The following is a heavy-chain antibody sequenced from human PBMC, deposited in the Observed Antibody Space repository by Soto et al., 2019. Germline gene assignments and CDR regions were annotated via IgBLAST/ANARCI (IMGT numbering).Heavy chain of an antibody. CDR3: AKEGPITNWYFDY. D-gene: IGHD1-1*01. V-gene: IGHV3-30*18. CDR1: GFTFSNYG. Sequence: QVPLVEAEGGVVQPGRSLRLSCAASGFTFSNYGMHWVRQAPGKGLEGVTVISYDGNVAYYADSVKGRFTSSRDNSKNTLYLQMNSLRTEDTAVYYCAKEGPITNWYFDYWGQGTLVTVSS. J-gene: IGHJ4*02. CDR2: ISYDGNVA.